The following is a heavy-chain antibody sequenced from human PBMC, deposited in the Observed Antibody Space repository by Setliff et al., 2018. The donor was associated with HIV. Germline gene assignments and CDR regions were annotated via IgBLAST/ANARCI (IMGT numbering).Heavy chain of an antibody. CDR3: ATYYYDSSGYQVDAFDI. CDR1: GGSISSGFYY. D-gene: IGHD3-22*01. CDR2: IYTTGST. Sequence: SETLSLTCTVSGGSISSGFYYWSWIRQPAGKGLEWIGRIYTTGSTNYNPSLKSRVTISVDTSKNQFSLQLSSVTAADTAVYYCATYYYDSSGYQVDAFDIWGQGTMVTVSS. V-gene: IGHV4-61*02. J-gene: IGHJ3*02.